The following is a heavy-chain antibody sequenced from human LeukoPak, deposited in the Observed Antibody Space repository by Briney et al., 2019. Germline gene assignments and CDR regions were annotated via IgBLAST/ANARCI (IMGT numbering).Heavy chain of an antibody. CDR1: GFTFSKNW. CDR3: SRGTAAGGPISPFDF. D-gene: IGHD6-13*01. V-gene: IGHV3-74*01. CDR2: IQGDGSNT. Sequence: GGSLRLSCVASGFTFSKNWMHWVRQAPGKGLVWVSRIQGDGSNTNYADSVKGRFSISRDNAKNTVYLQMTSLWAEDTGIYYCSRGTAAGGPISPFDFWGQGTVVTGSS. J-gene: IGHJ4*02.